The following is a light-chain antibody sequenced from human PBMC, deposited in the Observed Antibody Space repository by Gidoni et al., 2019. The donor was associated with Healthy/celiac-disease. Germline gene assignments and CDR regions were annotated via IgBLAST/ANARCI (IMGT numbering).Light chain of an antibody. J-gene: IGKJ5*01. V-gene: IGKV3-15*01. CDR1: QSVSSN. CDR3: QQYNNWPPPIT. CDR2: GAS. Sequence: EIVMTQSPATLSVSPGERATLSCRASQSVSSNLAWYQQKPGQAPRLLIYGASTRATGIPARFSGSGSGTEFTLTISSLQSEDFAVYYCQQYNNWPPPITFXQXTRLEIK.